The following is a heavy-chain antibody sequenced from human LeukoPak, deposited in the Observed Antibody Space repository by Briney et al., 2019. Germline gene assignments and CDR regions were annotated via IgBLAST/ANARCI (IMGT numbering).Heavy chain of an antibody. J-gene: IGHJ6*02. CDR2: IIPILGIA. CDR3: AGTLGSGWYSSTKYGMDV. D-gene: IGHD6-19*01. Sequence: ASVKVSCKASGGTFSSYAISWVRQAPGQGLEWMGRIIPILGIANYAQKFQGRVTITADKSTSTAYMELSSLRSEDTAVYYCAGTLGSGWYSSTKYGMDVWGQGTTVTVSS. V-gene: IGHV1-69*04. CDR1: GGTFSSYA.